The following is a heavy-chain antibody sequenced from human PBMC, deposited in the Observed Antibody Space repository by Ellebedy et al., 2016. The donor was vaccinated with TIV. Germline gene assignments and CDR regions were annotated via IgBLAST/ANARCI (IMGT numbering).Heavy chain of an antibody. CDR2: INHSGST. CDR3: ARGLGTAAGTSDF. V-gene: IGHV4-34*01. Sequence: SETLSLTXAVYGGSFSGYDWSWIRQPPGKGLEWIGEINHSGSTNYNPSLKSRATISVDTSKNQFSLKLRSVTAADTAVYYCARGLGTAAGTSDFWGQGTLVTVSS. CDR1: GGSFSGYD. D-gene: IGHD6-13*01. J-gene: IGHJ4*02.